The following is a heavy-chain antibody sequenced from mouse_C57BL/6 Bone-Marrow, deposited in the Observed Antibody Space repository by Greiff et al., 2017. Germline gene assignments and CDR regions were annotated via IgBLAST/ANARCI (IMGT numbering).Heavy chain of an antibody. J-gene: IGHJ4*01. D-gene: IGHD1-1*01. V-gene: IGHV1-81*01. Sequence: QVQLQQSGAELARPGASVKLSCKASGYTFTSYGISWVKQRTGQGLAWIGELYPRSGNTYYNEKFKGKATLTADKSSSTAYMELRSLTSEDSAVYFCASPYGSSHPHWGQGTSVTVAS. CDR1: GYTFTSYG. CDR2: LYPRSGNT. CDR3: ASPYGSSHPH.